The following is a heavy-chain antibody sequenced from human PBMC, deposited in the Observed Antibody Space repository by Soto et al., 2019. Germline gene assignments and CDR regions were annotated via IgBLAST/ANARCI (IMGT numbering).Heavy chain of an antibody. Sequence: QVKLVQSGAEVKKPGASVKVSCKASGYTFTSYGISWVRQAPGQGLEWMGWISAYNGNTNYAQKLQGRVTMTTDTSTSTAYMELRSLRSDDTAVYYCARVWADHVYSNYELDVWGQGTTVTVSS. CDR1: GYTFTSYG. CDR3: ARVWADHVYSNYELDV. D-gene: IGHD4-4*01. CDR2: ISAYNGNT. V-gene: IGHV1-18*01. J-gene: IGHJ6*02.